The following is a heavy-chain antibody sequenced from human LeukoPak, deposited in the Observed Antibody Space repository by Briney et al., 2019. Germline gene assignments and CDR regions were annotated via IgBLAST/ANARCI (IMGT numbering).Heavy chain of an antibody. J-gene: IGHJ4*02. Sequence: PGGSLRLSCAASGFSFSSYVMHWVRQAPGKGLEWVAVMSYDGSNKYYADSVKGRFTISRDNSKNTLYLQMNSLRAEDTAVYYCARTPGYYLYYFDYWGQGTLVTVSS. CDR1: GFSFSSYV. D-gene: IGHD3-22*01. CDR2: MSYDGSNK. CDR3: ARTPGYYLYYFDY. V-gene: IGHV3-30*03.